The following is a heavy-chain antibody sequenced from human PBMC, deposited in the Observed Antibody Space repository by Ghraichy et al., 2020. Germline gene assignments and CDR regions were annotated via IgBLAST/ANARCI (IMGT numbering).Heavy chain of an antibody. CDR2: ISGSGGST. Sequence: GESLNISCAASRFNFSNYAMTWVRQAPGKGLEWVSAISGSGGSTYYADFGKGRFTISRDNSKNTLYLQMNSLRAEDTAVYYCAKLFPRIVVVPAAGMDVWGQGTTVTVS. CDR3: AKLFPRIVVVPAAGMDV. D-gene: IGHD2-2*01. J-gene: IGHJ6*02. V-gene: IGHV3-23*01. CDR1: RFNFSNYA.